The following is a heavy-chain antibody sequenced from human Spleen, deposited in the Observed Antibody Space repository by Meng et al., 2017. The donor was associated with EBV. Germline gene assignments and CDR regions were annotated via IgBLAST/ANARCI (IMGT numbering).Heavy chain of an antibody. CDR2: ISAYNGNT. Sequence: QVRLVQFGAEVKKHGAFLKVSCKASGYTFTNYGITWVRQAPGQGLEWMGWISAYNGNTGYAQNLQGRVTMTKDTSTSTAYMDLRNLRSDDTAVYYCASPRNSSGWHGGYWGQGTLVTVSS. D-gene: IGHD6-19*01. CDR1: GYTFTNYG. CDR3: ASPRNSSGWHGGY. V-gene: IGHV1-18*01. J-gene: IGHJ4*02.